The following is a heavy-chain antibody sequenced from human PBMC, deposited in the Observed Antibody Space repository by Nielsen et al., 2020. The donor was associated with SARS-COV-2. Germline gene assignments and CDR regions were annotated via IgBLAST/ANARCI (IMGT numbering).Heavy chain of an antibody. Sequence: GVLKISCAASGFRFSSYAMSWVRQAPGKGLEWVSHISDNGRNSYYAASVKGRFTISRDNSKDTLHLHMGSLRAEDTALYYCAKQFAKSDFDYVYDFWGQGIQVTVS. V-gene: IGHV3-23*01. CDR3: AKQFAKSDFDYVYDF. CDR1: GFRFSSYA. CDR2: ISDNGRNS. D-gene: IGHD5-12*01. J-gene: IGHJ4*02.